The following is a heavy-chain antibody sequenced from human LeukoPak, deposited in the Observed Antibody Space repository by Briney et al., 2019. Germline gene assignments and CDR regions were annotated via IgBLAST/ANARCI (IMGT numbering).Heavy chain of an antibody. CDR1: GFIFDDYA. Sequence: GRSLRLSCTASGFIFDDYAMHWVRQAPGKGLEWVSNISWKSGDIAYADFVKGRFTISRDNAKNSLYLQMNSLRPEDTALYYXAXXXXXXRDGSCYPNAFDIGGKGKMVTVSS. CDR3: AXXXXXXRDGSCYPNAFDI. V-gene: IGHV3-9*01. D-gene: IGHD2-15*01. J-gene: IGHJ3*02. CDR2: ISWKSGDI.